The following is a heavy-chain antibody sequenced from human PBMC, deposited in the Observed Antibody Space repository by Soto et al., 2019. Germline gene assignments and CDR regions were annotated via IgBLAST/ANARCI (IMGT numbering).Heavy chain of an antibody. J-gene: IGHJ3*02. CDR3: ARGSSNAFDI. V-gene: IGHV3-7*02. Sequence: EVQLVESGGGLVQPGVSLRLSCAASGFSSYNYWMNWVRQAPGKGPEWVANIKPDGSDKNYVDSVKGRFTISRDNAKNSLFLQMNSLRAEDTADYYCARGSSNAFDIWGQGTMVTVSS. CDR2: IKPDGSDK. CDR1: GFSSYNYW.